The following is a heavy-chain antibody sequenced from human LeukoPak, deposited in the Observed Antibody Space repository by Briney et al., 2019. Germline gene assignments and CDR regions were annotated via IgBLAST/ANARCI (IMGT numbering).Heavy chain of an antibody. J-gene: IGHJ3*01. CDR1: GFTFSDYW. CDR2: INNDGSST. V-gene: IGHV3-74*01. D-gene: IGHD3-22*01. CDR3: ARESPSGSDAFDF. Sequence: TGGSLRLSCAASGFTFSDYWMHWVRQAPGKGLVWVSRINNDGSSTSNADSVKGRFTFSRDNAKNTLYLQMNSLKAEDTAVYYCARESPSGSDAFDFWGQGTMVTLSS.